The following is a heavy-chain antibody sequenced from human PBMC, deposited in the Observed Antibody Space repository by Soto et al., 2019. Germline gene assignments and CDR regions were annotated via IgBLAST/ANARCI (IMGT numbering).Heavy chain of an antibody. CDR1: GFTFSDYY. CDR3: AREAGVVVVPAALDYFDY. Sequence: GGSLRLSCAASGFTFSDYYMSWIRQAPGKGLEWVSYISSSGSTIYYADSVKGRFTISRDNAKNSLYLQMNSLRAEDMAVYYCAREAGVVVVPAALDYFDYWGQGTLVTVSS. D-gene: IGHD2-2*01. J-gene: IGHJ4*02. V-gene: IGHV3-11*01. CDR2: ISSSGSTI.